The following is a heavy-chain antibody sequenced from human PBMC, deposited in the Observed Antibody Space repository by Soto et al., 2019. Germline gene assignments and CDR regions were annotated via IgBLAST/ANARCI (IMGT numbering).Heavy chain of an antibody. D-gene: IGHD3-10*01. CDR1: GDTFNSYF. Sequence: ASVKVSCKASGDTFNSYFMHWVRQAPGQGLEWMGKISPSGSTTSYAQKFQGRITMTRDTSTTTVYMELSSLRSDDTAIYYCARPLTGPFDYWGQGTLVTVSS. CDR3: ARPLTGPFDY. CDR2: ISPSGSTT. J-gene: IGHJ4*02. V-gene: IGHV1-46*02.